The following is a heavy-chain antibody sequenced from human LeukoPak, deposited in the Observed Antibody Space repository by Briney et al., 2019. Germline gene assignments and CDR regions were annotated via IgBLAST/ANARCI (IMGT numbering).Heavy chain of an antibody. D-gene: IGHD3-22*01. V-gene: IGHV3-48*03. CDR2: IGTSDSST. J-gene: IGHJ3*02. CDR1: GFTFSSYE. CDR3: ARYGDSSVYYSADAFDI. Sequence: AGGSLRLSCAASGFTFSSYEMNRVRQAPGKGLEWVSYIGTSDSSTYYADSVKGRFTISRDNAKNSLYLQMNSLRAEDTAVYYCARYGDSSVYYSADAFDIWGQGTMVTVSS.